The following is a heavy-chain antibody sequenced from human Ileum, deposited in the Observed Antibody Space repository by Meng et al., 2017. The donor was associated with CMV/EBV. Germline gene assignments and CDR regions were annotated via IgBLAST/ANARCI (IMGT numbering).Heavy chain of an antibody. V-gene: IGHV3-74*01. J-gene: IGHJ4*02. CDR3: ARDGSYNFDY. CDR1: GFRFRSYW. Sequence: LSCAASGFRFRSYWMHWVRQAPGKEPVWVARIQNDGISTVYPDSMKGRFTISRDNAKNTLYLQINSLRTEDTAVYYCARDGSYNFDYWGQGTLVTVSS. D-gene: IGHD3-10*01. CDR2: IQNDGIST.